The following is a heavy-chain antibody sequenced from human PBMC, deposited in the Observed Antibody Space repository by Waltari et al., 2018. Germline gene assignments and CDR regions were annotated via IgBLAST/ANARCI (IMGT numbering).Heavy chain of an antibody. Sequence: EVQLVESGGGLVKPGGSLRLSCAASGFTFNTYTMNWVRQAPGKGVEGVSSSSRNSKDIYYADSVKGRLTISRDNAKSSLYLQLNSLRAEDTAVYYCAGGYSSYYGMDVWGQGTTVTVSS. V-gene: IGHV3-21*02. CDR3: AGGYSSYYGMDV. D-gene: IGHD6-13*01. CDR1: GFTFNTYT. CDR2: SSRNSKDI. J-gene: IGHJ6*02.